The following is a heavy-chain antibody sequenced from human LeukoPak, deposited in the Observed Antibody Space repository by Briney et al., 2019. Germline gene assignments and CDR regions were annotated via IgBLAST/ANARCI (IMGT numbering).Heavy chain of an antibody. D-gene: IGHD6-25*01. Sequence: GGSLRLSCAASGFTFSRYAMHWVRQAPGKGLEWVAVISADDDGNNKYYADSVKGRFTISRDSSKNTVSAQMNSLRGEDTAVYYCASERSGNYYFDYWGQGTLVTVSS. CDR2: ISADDDGNNK. CDR3: ASERSGNYYFDY. CDR1: GFTFSRYA. J-gene: IGHJ4*02. V-gene: IGHV3-30-3*01.